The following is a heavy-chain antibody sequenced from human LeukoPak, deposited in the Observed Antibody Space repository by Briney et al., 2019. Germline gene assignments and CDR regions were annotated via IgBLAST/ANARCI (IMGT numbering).Heavy chain of an antibody. CDR2: ISSSGSTI. Sequence: GGSLRLSCAASGFTFSDYYMSWIRQAPGKGLEWVSYISSSGSTIYYADSVKGRFTISRDNAKNSLYLQMNSLRAEDTAVYYCARDPNSSDYYNSSGYYQLDAFDIWGQGTMVTVSS. CDR1: GFTFSDYY. D-gene: IGHD3-22*01. J-gene: IGHJ3*02. V-gene: IGHV3-11*04. CDR3: ARDPNSSDYYNSSGYYQLDAFDI.